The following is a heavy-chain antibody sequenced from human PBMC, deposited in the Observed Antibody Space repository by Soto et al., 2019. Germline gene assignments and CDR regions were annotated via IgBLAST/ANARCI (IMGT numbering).Heavy chain of an antibody. J-gene: IGHJ4*02. Sequence: SVTRSLTCTVSCGSVTSGSYYWMLIREPAGKGLEWIGYIYYSASTTYNPSLKSRVTISVDTSKNQFSLKLSSVTAADTAVYYCARYTMYYYDSSGFDYWGQGTLVTVSS. D-gene: IGHD3-22*01. CDR3: ARYTMYYYDSSGFDY. CDR1: CGSVTSGSYY. V-gene: IGHV4-61*01. CDR2: IYYSAST.